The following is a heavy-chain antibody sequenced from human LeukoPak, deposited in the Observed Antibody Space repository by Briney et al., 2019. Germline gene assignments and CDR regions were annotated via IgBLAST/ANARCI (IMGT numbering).Heavy chain of an antibody. CDR1: GYTFTGYY. V-gene: IGHV1-2*02. CDR2: INPNSGGT. J-gene: IGHJ4*02. Sequence: ASVKVSCKASGYTFTGYYMHWVRQAPGQGLEWMGWINPNSGGTNYAQKFQGGVTMTRDTSISTAYMELSRLRSDDTAVYYCAREGRGYYDSSGYYHYFDYWGQGTLVTVSS. CDR3: AREGRGYYDSSGYYHYFDY. D-gene: IGHD3-22*01.